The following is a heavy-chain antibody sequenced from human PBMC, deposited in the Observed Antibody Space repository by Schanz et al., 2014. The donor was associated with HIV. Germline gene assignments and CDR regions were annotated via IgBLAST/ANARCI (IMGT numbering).Heavy chain of an antibody. CDR1: AFNFDSYG. V-gene: IGHV3-30*18. Sequence: QVQLVESGGGVVQPGRSLRLSCVASAFNFDSYGMHWVRQAPGKGLEWVAVISYDGTKKHYADSVKGRFTISRDNSKNSLYLQMNSLRAEDTAVYYCAKPEYDSRGNSQSHFDYWGQGTLVTVSS. D-gene: IGHD3-22*01. CDR3: AKPEYDSRGNSQSHFDY. CDR2: ISYDGTKK. J-gene: IGHJ4*02.